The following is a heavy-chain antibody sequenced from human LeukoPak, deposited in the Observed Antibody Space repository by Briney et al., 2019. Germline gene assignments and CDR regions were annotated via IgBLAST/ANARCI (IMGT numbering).Heavy chain of an antibody. V-gene: IGHV4-59*01. CDR1: GGSISSYY. CDR2: IYYSGST. Sequence: SETLSLTCTVSGGSISSYYWSWIRQPPGKGLEWIGYIYYSGSTNYSPSLKSRVTISVDTSKNQFSLKLSSVTAADTAVYYCASTGGVRGVIRGAIFYWGQGTLVTVSS. CDR3: ASTGGVRGVIRGAIFY. D-gene: IGHD3-10*01. J-gene: IGHJ4*02.